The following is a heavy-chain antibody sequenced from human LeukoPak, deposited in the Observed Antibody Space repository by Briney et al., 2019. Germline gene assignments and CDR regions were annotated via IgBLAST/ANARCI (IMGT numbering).Heavy chain of an antibody. CDR2: INHSGST. V-gene: IGHV4-30-2*01. J-gene: IGHJ4*02. CDR1: GGSISSGGYY. D-gene: IGHD5-18*01. Sequence: SQTLSLTCAVSGGSISSGGYYWSWIRQPPGKGLEWIGEINHSGSTNYNPSLKSRVTISVDTSKNQFSLKLSSVTAADTAVYYCATSRGYSSYYFDYWGQGTLVTVSS. CDR3: ATSRGYSSYYFDY.